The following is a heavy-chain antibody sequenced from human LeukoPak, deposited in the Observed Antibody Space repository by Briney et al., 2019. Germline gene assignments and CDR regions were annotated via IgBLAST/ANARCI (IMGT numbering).Heavy chain of an antibody. CDR3: AKGPFGSCSSPSCYFFDY. CDR1: GFTFSGYE. J-gene: IGHJ4*02. V-gene: IGHV3-30*18. D-gene: IGHD2-2*01. Sequence: PGGSLRLSCSASGFTFSGYEMHWVRQAPGKGLEWVAVISHDGSYEDYADSVKGRFTISRDNSKNTLYLEMNSPRVEDTAVYYCAKGPFGSCSSPSCYFFDYWGQGTLVSVSS. CDR2: ISHDGSYE.